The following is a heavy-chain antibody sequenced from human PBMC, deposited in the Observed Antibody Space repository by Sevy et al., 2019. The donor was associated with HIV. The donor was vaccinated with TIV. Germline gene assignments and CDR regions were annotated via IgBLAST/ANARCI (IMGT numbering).Heavy chain of an antibody. J-gene: IGHJ4*02. V-gene: IGHV4-30-4*01. CDR3: GSKRGYNHGPFDS. CDR2: IHYSGGS. D-gene: IGHD5-12*01. Sequence: SETLSLTCTVSGGSISSSDSYWSWIRQPPGKGLEWIGYIHYSGGSYYNPFLKSRVAMTVDTSEKQLSLQLSFLTAADTAVYYCGSKRGYNHGPFDSWGQGTLVTVSS. CDR1: GGSISSSDSY.